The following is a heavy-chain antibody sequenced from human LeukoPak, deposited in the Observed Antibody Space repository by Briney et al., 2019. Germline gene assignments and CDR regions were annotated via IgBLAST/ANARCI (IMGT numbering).Heavy chain of an antibody. J-gene: IGHJ4*02. D-gene: IGHD3-22*01. Sequence: GGSLRLSCAASGLTVSSNYITWVRQPPGKGLEWVSVLHAAGGTYYADSVKGRFTISRHISKNTVYLQMNSLRAEDTAVYYCAREGYDSSGYPRLLDYWGQGTLVTVSP. CDR3: AREGYDSSGYPRLLDY. CDR2: LHAAGGT. CDR1: GLTVSSNY. V-gene: IGHV3-53*04.